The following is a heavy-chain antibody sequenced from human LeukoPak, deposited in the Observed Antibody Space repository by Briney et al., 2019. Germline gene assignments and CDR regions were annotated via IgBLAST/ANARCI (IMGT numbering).Heavy chain of an antibody. D-gene: IGHD3-22*01. Sequence: GGSLRLSCADSGFTFSTYWMSWLRQVPGKGLEWVANIKPDGSEKYYAGSVKGRFSISRDNAKNSLYLQMNNLRAEDTAVYYCARTKNSGRYYYFDYWGPGTLVTVSS. CDR3: ARTKNSGRYYYFDY. CDR2: IKPDGSEK. V-gene: IGHV3-7*01. CDR1: GFTFSTYW. J-gene: IGHJ4*02.